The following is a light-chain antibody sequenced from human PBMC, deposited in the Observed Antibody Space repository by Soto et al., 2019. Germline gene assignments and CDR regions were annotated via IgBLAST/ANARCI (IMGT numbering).Light chain of an antibody. CDR2: EVS. V-gene: IGLV2-8*01. J-gene: IGLJ1*01. CDR3: SSYAGSTSYV. Sequence: QSALAQPPSASGSPGQAVTISCTGTSSDVGGYNSVSWYQQHPGKAPKLMIYEVSQRPSGVPDRFSGSKSGNTASLTVSGLQAEDEADYYCSSYAGSTSYVFGPGTKGTVL. CDR1: SSDVGGYNS.